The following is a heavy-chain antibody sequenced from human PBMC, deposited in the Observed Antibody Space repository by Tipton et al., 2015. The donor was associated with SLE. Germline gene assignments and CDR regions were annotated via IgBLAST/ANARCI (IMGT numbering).Heavy chain of an antibody. D-gene: IGHD5-12*01. CDR2: IYDTETT. CDR1: GGSISSGNYY. J-gene: IGHJ5*02. Sequence: TLSLTRTVSGGSISSGNYYWTWIRQHPGKGLEWIGYIYDTETTYYNPSLKSRVTMSIDRSKNHFSLRLRSVSAADTAIYYCAREVKSGRYDRFDPWGQGNLVT. V-gene: IGHV4-31*03. CDR3: AREVKSGRYDRFDP.